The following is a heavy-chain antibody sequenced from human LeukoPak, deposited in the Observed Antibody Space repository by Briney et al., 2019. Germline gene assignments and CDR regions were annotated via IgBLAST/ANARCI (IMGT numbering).Heavy chain of an antibody. CDR1: GYTFTTYS. CDR3: AREHDFLIDYSFDY. J-gene: IGHJ4*02. V-gene: IGHV1-3*01. D-gene: IGHD3-3*01. CDR2: INAGNGNT. Sequence: APVKVSCKASGYTFTTYSIFWMRQAPGQGLEWMGWINAGNGNTKYSQKLQDRVTITRDTSANTAYVELSSLRSEDTAVYFCAREHDFLIDYSFDYWGQGTLVTVSS.